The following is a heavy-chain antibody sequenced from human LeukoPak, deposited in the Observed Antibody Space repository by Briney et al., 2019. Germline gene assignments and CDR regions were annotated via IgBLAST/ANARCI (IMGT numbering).Heavy chain of an antibody. V-gene: IGHV3-23*01. CDR1: GFTFSSYA. CDR2: ISGSGGST. Sequence: GGSLRLSCAASGFTFSSYAMSWVRQAPGEGLEWVSAISGSGGSTYYADSVKGRSTISRDNSKNTLYLQMNSQRAEDTAVYYCAKDLSPYYYDSTGYWGQGTLVTVSS. D-gene: IGHD3-22*01. J-gene: IGHJ4*02. CDR3: AKDLSPYYYDSTGY.